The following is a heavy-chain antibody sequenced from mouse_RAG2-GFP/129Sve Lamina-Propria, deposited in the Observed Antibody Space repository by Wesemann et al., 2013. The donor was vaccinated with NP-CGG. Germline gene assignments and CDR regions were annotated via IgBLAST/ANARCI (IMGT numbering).Heavy chain of an antibody. Sequence: VQLQQPGAELVRPGSSVKMSCKASGYTFTDYNMHWVKQSHGKSLEWIGYINPNNGGTSYNQKFKGKATLTVNKSSSTAYMELRSLTSEDSAVYYCARGSNGYPFAYWGQGTLVTVSA. CDR1: GYTFTDYN. CDR3: ARGSNGYPFAY. V-gene: IGHV1-22*01. CDR2: INPNNGGT. D-gene: IGHD2-2*01. J-gene: IGHJ3*01.